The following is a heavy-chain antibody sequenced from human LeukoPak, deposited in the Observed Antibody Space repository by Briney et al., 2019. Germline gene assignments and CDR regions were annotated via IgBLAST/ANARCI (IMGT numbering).Heavy chain of an antibody. CDR3: ARDLRVVITLGAFDI. D-gene: IGHD3-22*01. CDR1: GFTFSSYA. CDR2: ISVSGGTT. J-gene: IGHJ3*02. Sequence: GGSLRLSCAASGFTFSSYAMTWVRQAPGKGLEWVSAISVSGGTTYYADSVKGRLTISRDNSENTLYLQMNSLRAEDTAVYYCARDLRVVITLGAFDIWGQGTMVTVSS. V-gene: IGHV3-23*01.